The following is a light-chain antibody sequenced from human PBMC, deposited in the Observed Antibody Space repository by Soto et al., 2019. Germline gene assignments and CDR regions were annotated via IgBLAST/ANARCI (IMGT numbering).Light chain of an antibody. Sequence: EIVMTQSPATLSVSTGGRATLSCRASHSVSSNLAWYQQKPGQAPRLLIYGASTRATGIPARFSGSGSGTEFTLTISSLQSEDFAVYYCQQYNNWPPGRTFGQGTKVDI. CDR2: GAS. J-gene: IGKJ1*01. CDR1: HSVSSN. CDR3: QQYNNWPPGRT. V-gene: IGKV3-15*01.